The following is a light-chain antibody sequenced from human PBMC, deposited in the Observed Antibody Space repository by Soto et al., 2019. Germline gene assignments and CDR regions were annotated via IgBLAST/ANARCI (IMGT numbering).Light chain of an antibody. CDR3: SSYAGINHANYV. CDR2: EVS. Sequence: QSVLTQPPSASGSPGQSVTISCTGTSSDVGGYNYVSWYQQHPGKPPKLMIYEVSKRPSGVPDRFSGSKSVNTASLTVSGLQAEDEAEYYCSSYAGINHANYVFGTGTKLTVL. CDR1: SSDVGGYNY. J-gene: IGLJ1*01. V-gene: IGLV2-8*01.